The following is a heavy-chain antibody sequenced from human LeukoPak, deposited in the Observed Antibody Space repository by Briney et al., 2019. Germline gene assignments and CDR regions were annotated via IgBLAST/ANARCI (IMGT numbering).Heavy chain of an antibody. D-gene: IGHD3-10*01. CDR3: ARGSPGPTDY. J-gene: IGHJ4*02. CDR1: GDSVSNNKTA. CDR2: TYYRSKWDN. V-gene: IGHV6-1*01. Sequence: SQTLSLTCALSGDSVSNNKTAWNWIRQSPSRGLEWLGRTYYRSKWDNDYAVSVKGRITINPDTTKNQFSLQLKSLTPEDTAVYYCARGSPGPTDYWGQGTLVTVSS.